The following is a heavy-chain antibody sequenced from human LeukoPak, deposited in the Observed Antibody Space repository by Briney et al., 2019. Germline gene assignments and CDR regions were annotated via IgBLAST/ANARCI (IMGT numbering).Heavy chain of an antibody. V-gene: IGHV3-23*01. CDR2: LSGNVHNP. D-gene: IGHD1-1*01. J-gene: IGHJ4*02. CDR1: GFTFINYG. CDR3: AKGLERESRLDS. Sequence: GGSLRLSCAASGFTFINYGMAWVRQAPGKGLEWVSGLSGNVHNPYYADSVKGRFTISTDNSKNTLYLQMNSLRAEDTALYYCAKGLERESRLDSWGQGTLVTVSS.